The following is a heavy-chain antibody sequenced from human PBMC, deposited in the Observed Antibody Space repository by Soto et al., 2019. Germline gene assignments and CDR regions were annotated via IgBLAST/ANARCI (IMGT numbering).Heavy chain of an antibody. J-gene: IGHJ6*03. Sequence: ASVKVSCKASGYTFTSYGISLVRQAPGQGLEWMGWISAYNGNTNYAQKLQGRVTMTTDTSTSTAYMELRSLRSDDTAVYYCARDGRSSQGPDNYYYYYMDVWGKGTTVTVSS. V-gene: IGHV1-18*01. CDR3: ARDGRSSQGPDNYYYYYMDV. D-gene: IGHD6-13*01. CDR2: ISAYNGNT. CDR1: GYTFTSYG.